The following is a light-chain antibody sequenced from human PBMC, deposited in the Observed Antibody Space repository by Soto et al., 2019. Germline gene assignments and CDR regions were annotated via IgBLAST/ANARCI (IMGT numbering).Light chain of an antibody. CDR1: SSDVGGYNY. Sequence: QSALTQPASVSGSPGQSIAISCTGTSSDVGGYNYVSWYQQHPGKAAKLLLSEVSNLPSGVSDRFSGSKSGNTTSLTFYGLQTQDEADYYCISFSRAYTFVFGTGTKVTV. J-gene: IGLJ1*01. CDR3: ISFSRAYTFV. CDR2: EVS. V-gene: IGLV2-14*01.